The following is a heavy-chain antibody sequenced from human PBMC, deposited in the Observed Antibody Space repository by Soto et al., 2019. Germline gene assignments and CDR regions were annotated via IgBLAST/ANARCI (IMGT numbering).Heavy chain of an antibody. V-gene: IGHV3-53*01. D-gene: IGHD3-16*01. CDR3: ARVPGFLAFGQ. J-gene: IGHJ4*02. CDR2: IYTGGSA. CDR1: GFSFINNY. Sequence: PGGSLRLSCAASGFSFINNYMSWVRQAPGKGLEWVSVIYTGGSAYYADSVKGRFIISRDTSKNTVYLQMDSLRVEDTAVYYCARVPGFLAFGQWGPGTQVTVSS.